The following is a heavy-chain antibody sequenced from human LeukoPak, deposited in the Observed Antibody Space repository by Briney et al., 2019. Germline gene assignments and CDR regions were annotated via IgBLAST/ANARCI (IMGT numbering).Heavy chain of an antibody. CDR2: IKQDGSEK. Sequence: GGSLRLSCAASGFTFSSYWMSWVRQAPGKGLEWVANIKQDGSEKYYVDSVKGRFTISRDNAKNSLYLQMNGLRAEDTAVYYCARESSSSLIDYWGQGTLVTVSS. CDR3: ARESSSSLIDY. J-gene: IGHJ4*02. V-gene: IGHV3-7*01. D-gene: IGHD6-13*01. CDR1: GFTFSSYW.